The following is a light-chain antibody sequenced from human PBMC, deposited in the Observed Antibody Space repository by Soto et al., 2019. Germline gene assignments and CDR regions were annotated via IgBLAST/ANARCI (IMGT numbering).Light chain of an antibody. J-gene: IGLJ1*01. Sequence: QSVLTQPPSASGSPGQSVTISCTGTNSDIGAYNYVAWYRQHPGTAPKVLIYEVNKRPSGVPDRFSGSKSGNTASLTVSGLQVDDEADYYCSSYAGANSYVFGSGTRSPS. CDR1: NSDIGAYNY. V-gene: IGLV2-8*01. CDR2: EVN. CDR3: SSYAGANSYV.